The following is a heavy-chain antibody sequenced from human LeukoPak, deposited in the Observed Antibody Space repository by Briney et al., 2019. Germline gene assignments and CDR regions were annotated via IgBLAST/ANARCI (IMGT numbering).Heavy chain of an antibody. CDR3: ARGGESSNFDY. CDR1: GGSFSGYY. CDR2: INHSGST. D-gene: IGHD3-16*01. V-gene: IGHV4-34*01. J-gene: IGHJ4*02. Sequence: SETLSLTCAVYGGSFSGYYWSWNRQPPGKGLEWIGEINHSGSTNYNPSLKSRVTISVDTSKNQFSLKLSSVTAADTAVYYCARGGESSNFDYWGQGTLVTVSS.